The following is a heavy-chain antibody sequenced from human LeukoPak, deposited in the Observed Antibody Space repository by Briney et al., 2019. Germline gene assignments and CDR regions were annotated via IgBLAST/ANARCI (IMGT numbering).Heavy chain of an antibody. CDR1: GFTFSTYW. D-gene: IGHD2-15*01. Sequence: GGSLRLSCAASGFTFSTYWMHWVRQAPGKGLVWVSRINTDGSITSYADSVKGRFTISRDNAKNTLYLQMNSLRAEDTAVYYCARSLVVAASWFDPWGQGTLVTVSS. CDR3: ARSLVVAASWFDP. CDR2: INTDGSIT. J-gene: IGHJ5*02. V-gene: IGHV3-74*01.